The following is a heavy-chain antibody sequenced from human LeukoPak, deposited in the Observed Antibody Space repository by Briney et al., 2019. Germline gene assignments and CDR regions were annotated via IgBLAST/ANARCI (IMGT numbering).Heavy chain of an antibody. J-gene: IGHJ3*02. CDR3: ARDVIWFGELSGGFDI. CDR1: GFTFSDYY. CDR2: ISSSGSTI. V-gene: IGHV3-11*01. Sequence: PGGSLRLSCAASGFTFSDYYMSWIRQAPGKGLECVSYISSSGSTIYHADSVKGRFTISRDNAKNSLYLQTNSLRAEDTAVYYCARDVIWFGELSGGFDIWGQGTMVTVSS. D-gene: IGHD3-10*01.